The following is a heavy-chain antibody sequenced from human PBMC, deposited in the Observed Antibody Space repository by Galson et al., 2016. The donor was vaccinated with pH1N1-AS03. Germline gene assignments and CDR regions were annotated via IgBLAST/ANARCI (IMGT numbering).Heavy chain of an antibody. CDR3: ARQYYYDVDLDHWYFDL. D-gene: IGHD3-22*01. V-gene: IGHV1-18*04. J-gene: IGHJ2*01. CDR2: ISPYNGNT. CDR1: GHTFPNFG. Sequence: SVKVSCKASGHTFPNFGMSWVRQAPGQGLEWMGWISPYNGNTQYAQRLEGRVTMTTDTSTNTAYLELRSLTYDDTAVYYCARQYYYDVDLDHWYFDLWGRGTLVTVSS.